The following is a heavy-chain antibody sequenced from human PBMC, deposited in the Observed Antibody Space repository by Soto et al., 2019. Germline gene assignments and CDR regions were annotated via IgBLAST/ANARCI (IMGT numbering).Heavy chain of an antibody. D-gene: IGHD3-9*01. Sequence: SETLSLTCTVSGGSISSSTYYWGWIRQPPGKGLEWIGSIYFRGSTYYNPSLKSRVTVSVDTSKKQFSLKLTSVTAADTAVYYCAREMLTCYYPAGWFDPWGQGTLVTVSS. CDR1: GGSISSSTYY. J-gene: IGHJ5*02. V-gene: IGHV4-39*02. CDR3: AREMLTCYYPAGWFDP. CDR2: IYFRGST.